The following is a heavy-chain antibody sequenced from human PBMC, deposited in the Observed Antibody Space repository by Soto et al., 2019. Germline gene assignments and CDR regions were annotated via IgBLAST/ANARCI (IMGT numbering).Heavy chain of an antibody. Sequence: GGSLRLSCAASGLTRSDHIMSWVRQAPGKGLEWVSCIDTSGTTIYHADSVKGRFTISRDSSKNTRYLQMNSLRAEDTAAYHCAKEGGYSYGSDYYYAMDVWGQGTTVTVSS. CDR1: GLTRSDHI. CDR2: IDTSGTTI. CDR3: AKEGGYSYGSDYYYAMDV. V-gene: IGHV3-23*01. J-gene: IGHJ6*02. D-gene: IGHD5-18*01.